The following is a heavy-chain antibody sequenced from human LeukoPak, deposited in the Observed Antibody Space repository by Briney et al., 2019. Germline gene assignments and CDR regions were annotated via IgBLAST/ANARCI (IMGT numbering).Heavy chain of an antibody. J-gene: IGHJ4*02. Sequence: PSETLSLTCTVSGGSISNYHWSWIRQPAGKGLEWIGQIHTSGSTNYTPPLKSRVTVSIDTPENQLSLTIRSVTAADTAIYSCARRHISSGWSFDYWGQGTLVTVSS. CDR1: GGSISNYH. D-gene: IGHD6-19*01. V-gene: IGHV4-4*07. CDR2: IHTSGST. CDR3: ARRHISSGWSFDY.